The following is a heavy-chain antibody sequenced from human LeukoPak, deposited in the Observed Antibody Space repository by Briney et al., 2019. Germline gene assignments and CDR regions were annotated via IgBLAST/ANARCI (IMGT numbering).Heavy chain of an antibody. CDR1: GFTFSSYG. Sequence: PGGSLRLSCAASGFTFSSYGMHWVRQAPGKGLEWVAVIWYDGSNKYYADSVKGRFTISRDNSKNTLYLQMNSLRAEDTAVYYCARDQWELLQSNWFDPWGQGTLVTVSS. CDR2: IWYDGSNK. V-gene: IGHV3-33*01. CDR3: ARDQWELLQSNWFDP. J-gene: IGHJ5*02. D-gene: IGHD1-26*01.